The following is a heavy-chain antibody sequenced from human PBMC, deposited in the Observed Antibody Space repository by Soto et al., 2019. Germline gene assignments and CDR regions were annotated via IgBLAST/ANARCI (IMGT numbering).Heavy chain of an antibody. Sequence: GGSLRLSCAASGFTFSSYAMSWVRQAPGKGLEWVSAISGSGGSTYYADSVKGRFTISRDNSKNTLYLQMNSLRAEDTAVYYCAKHTGPLVLGGRFAYWGQGTLVPVSS. CDR1: GFTFSSYA. J-gene: IGHJ4*02. V-gene: IGHV3-23*01. CDR3: AKHTGPLVLGGRFAY. D-gene: IGHD3-10*01. CDR2: ISGSGGST.